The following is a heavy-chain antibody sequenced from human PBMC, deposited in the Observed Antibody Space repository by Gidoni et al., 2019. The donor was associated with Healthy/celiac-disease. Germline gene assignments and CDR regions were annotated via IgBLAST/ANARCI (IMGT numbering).Heavy chain of an antibody. Sequence: EVQLLESGGGLVQPGGSLRLSGAASGFTFSSYAMSWVRQAPGKGLEWVSAISGSGGSTYYADSVKGRFTISRDNSKNTLYLQMNSLRAEDTAVYYCANRDGYNYAFDIWGQGTMVTVSS. V-gene: IGHV3-23*01. D-gene: IGHD5-12*01. J-gene: IGHJ3*02. CDR2: ISGSGGST. CDR3: ANRDGYNYAFDI. CDR1: GFTFSSYA.